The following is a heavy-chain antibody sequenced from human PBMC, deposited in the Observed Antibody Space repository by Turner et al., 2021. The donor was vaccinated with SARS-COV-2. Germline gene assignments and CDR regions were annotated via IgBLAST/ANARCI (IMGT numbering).Heavy chain of an antibody. D-gene: IGHD6-13*01. Sequence: EVQLVESGGGLVKPGGSLRLPCAASGFTFSSFTMNWVRQAPGKGLEWVSSIRSGSSYIYYADSMKGRFTISRDNAKNSLYLQMNSLRAEDTAVYNCARVFPEIAGYSSSWDSYYYGMDVWGQGTTVTVSS. CDR2: IRSGSSYI. V-gene: IGHV3-21*01. CDR1: GFTFSSFT. J-gene: IGHJ6*02. CDR3: ARVFPEIAGYSSSWDSYYYGMDV.